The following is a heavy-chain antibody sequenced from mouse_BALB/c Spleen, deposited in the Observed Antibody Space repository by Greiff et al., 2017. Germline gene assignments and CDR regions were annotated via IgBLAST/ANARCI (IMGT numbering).Heavy chain of an antibody. V-gene: IGHV5-4*02. J-gene: IGHJ4*01. Sequence: EVKLVESGGGLVKPGGSLKLSCAASGFTFSDYYMYWVRQTPEKRLEWVATISDGGSYTYYPDSVKGRFTISRDNAKNNLYLQMSSLKSEDTAMYYCARDLDDYEYYAMDYWGQGTSVTVSS. CDR2: ISDGGSYT. CDR1: GFTFSDYY. D-gene: IGHD2-4*01. CDR3: ARDLDDYEYYAMDY.